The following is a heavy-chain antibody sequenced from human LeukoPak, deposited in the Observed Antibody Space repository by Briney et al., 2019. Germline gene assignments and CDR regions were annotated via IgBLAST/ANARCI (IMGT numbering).Heavy chain of an antibody. D-gene: IGHD1-26*01. Sequence: PSQTLSLTCTVSGGSISSSSYYWGWIRQPPGKGLEWIGSIYYSGSTYYNPSLKSRVTISVDTSKNQFSLKLSSVTAADTAVYYCATSPLKSGSYPNYFDYWGQGTLVTVSS. CDR3: ATSPLKSGSYPNYFDY. V-gene: IGHV4-39*07. J-gene: IGHJ4*02. CDR2: IYYSGST. CDR1: GGSISSSSYY.